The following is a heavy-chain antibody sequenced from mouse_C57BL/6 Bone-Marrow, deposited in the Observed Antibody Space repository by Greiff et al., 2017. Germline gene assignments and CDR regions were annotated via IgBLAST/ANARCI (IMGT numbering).Heavy chain of an antibody. J-gene: IGHJ4*01. CDR1: GFTFSSYA. D-gene: IGHD1-1*01. V-gene: IGHV5-4*01. Sequence: EVQVVESGGGLVKPGGSLKLSCAASGFTFSSYAMSWVRQTPEKRLEWVATISDGGSYTYYPDNVKGRFTISSDNAKNNLYLQMSHLKSEDTAMYYCARVPYYYGPSMDYWGQGTSVTVSS. CDR2: ISDGGSYT. CDR3: ARVPYYYGPSMDY.